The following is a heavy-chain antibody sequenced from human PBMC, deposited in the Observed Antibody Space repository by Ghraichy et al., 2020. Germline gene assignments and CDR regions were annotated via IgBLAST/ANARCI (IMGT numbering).Heavy chain of an antibody. V-gene: IGHV3-33*08. J-gene: IGHJ4*02. CDR2: IWYDGSNK. CDR3: ARDKVVVTAIPQARPYYFDY. D-gene: IGHD2-21*02. CDR1: GFTFSSYG. Sequence: GGSLRLSCAASGFTFSSYGMHWVRQAPGKGLEWVAVIWYDGSNKYYADSVKGRSTISRDNSKNTLYLQMNSLRAEDTAVYYCARDKVVVTAIPQARPYYFDYWGQGTLVTVSS.